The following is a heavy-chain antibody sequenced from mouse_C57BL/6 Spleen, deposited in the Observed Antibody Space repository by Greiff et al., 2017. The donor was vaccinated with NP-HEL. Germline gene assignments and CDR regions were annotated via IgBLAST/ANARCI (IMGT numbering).Heavy chain of an antibody. D-gene: IGHD2-14*01. V-gene: IGHV1-52*01. J-gene: IGHJ2*01. CDR3: ARRYWYYFDY. CDR2: IDTSGSET. CDR1: GYTFTSYW. Sequence: QVQLQQPGAELVRPGSSVKLSCKASGYTFTSYWMHWVKQRPIQGLEWIGNIDTSGSETHYNQKFKDKATLTVDKSSSTAYMQLSSLTSEDSAVYYCARRYWYYFDYWGQGTTLTVSS.